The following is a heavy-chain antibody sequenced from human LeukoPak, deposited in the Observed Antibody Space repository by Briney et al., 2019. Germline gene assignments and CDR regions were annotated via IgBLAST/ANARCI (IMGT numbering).Heavy chain of an antibody. D-gene: IGHD2-2*01. J-gene: IGHJ6*02. Sequence: GGSLRLSCAGSGFTFSSYWMTWVRQAPGKGLEWVANINRDGSQKYYVDSVKGRFTISRDNAQNSPYLHMNGLRAEDTAVYYCARDEYQLGTSYYVMAVWAQGTT. CDR2: INRDGSQK. CDR3: ARDEYQLGTSYYVMAV. CDR1: GFTFSSYW. V-gene: IGHV3-7*01.